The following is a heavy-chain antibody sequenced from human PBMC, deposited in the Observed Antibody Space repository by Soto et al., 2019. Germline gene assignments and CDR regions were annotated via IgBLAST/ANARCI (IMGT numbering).Heavy chain of an antibody. CDR3: AKATATGGGAFDI. Sequence: GGALRLSSAASGFICSRDDMSWIRQAAGKGLEWVSTILVGGSTHYEDSVNGRFTISRDGSKNTVYLQMNSLTAGDTAVYYCAKATATGGGAFDICGQGTMVTVSS. CDR2: ILVGGST. CDR1: GFICSRDD. V-gene: IGHV3-23*01. D-gene: IGHD2-8*02. J-gene: IGHJ3*02.